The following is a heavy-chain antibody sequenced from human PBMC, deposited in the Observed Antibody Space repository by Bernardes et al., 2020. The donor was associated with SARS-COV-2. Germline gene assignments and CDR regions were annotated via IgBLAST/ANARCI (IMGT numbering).Heavy chain of an antibody. Sequence: GGSLRLSCAASGFTVSSYAMSWVRQVPGKGLEWVSTISASGGSTYYADSVNGRFTISRDNSKNTLYLQMNSLRAEDTALFYCAKGIAGSISRPLDYWGQGTLVTVSS. D-gene: IGHD3-10*01. CDR2: ISASGGST. CDR3: AKGIAGSISRPLDY. CDR1: GFTVSSYA. V-gene: IGHV3-23*01. J-gene: IGHJ4*02.